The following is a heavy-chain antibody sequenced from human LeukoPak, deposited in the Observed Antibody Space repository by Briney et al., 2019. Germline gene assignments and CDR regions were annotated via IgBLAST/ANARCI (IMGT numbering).Heavy chain of an antibody. CDR3: AWRGYSYGDAY. V-gene: IGHV3-7*01. CDR2: IKQDGCEK. CDR1: GFTFSNYW. J-gene: IGHJ4*02. Sequence: GGSLRLSCAASGFTFSNYWMSWVRPPPAKGLEWVANIKQDGCEKYYVDSVKGRFTISRDNAKNSLYLQMNSLRAEDTAVYYCAWRGYSYGDAYWGQGTLVTVSS. D-gene: IGHD5-18*01.